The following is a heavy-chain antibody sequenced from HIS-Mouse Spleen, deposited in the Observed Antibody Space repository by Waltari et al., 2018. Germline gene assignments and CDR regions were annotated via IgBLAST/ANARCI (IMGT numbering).Heavy chain of an antibody. V-gene: IGHV4-59*01. Sequence: QVQLQESGPGLVKPSETLSLTCTVSGGSISSYYWSWIRQPPGKGLEWIGYIYYSGSTNYNPSLKSRVTISVDTSKNQFSLKLSSVTAADTAVYYCARVLGYSSGWYWFDPWGQGTLVTVSS. CDR2: IYYSGST. CDR1: GGSISSYY. CDR3: ARVLGYSSGWYWFDP. J-gene: IGHJ5*02. D-gene: IGHD6-19*01.